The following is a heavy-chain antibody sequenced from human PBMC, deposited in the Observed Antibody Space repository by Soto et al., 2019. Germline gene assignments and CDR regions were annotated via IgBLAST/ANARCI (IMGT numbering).Heavy chain of an antibody. CDR3: AENPFSDYPSDY. Sequence: LRLSCAAPGFTFSSYAMSWVRQAPGKGLEWVSAISGSGGSTYYAGSVKGRFTISRDNSKNTLYLQMNSLRAEDTAVYYCAENPFSDYPSDYWGQGTLVTVSS. J-gene: IGHJ4*02. CDR1: GFTFSSYA. CDR2: ISGSGGST. V-gene: IGHV3-23*01. D-gene: IGHD4-17*01.